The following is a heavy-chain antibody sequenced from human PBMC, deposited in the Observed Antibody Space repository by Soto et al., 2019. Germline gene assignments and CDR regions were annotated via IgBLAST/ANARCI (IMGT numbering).Heavy chain of an antibody. CDR2: IGGSGTST. CDR3: ITVFGD. D-gene: IGHD3-3*01. V-gene: IGHV3-74*01. J-gene: IGHJ1*01. CDR1: GFTFTSYS. Sequence: PGGSLRLSCAASGFTFTSYSMHWVGQVPGKGLVWVSRIGGSGTSTSYSDSVKGRFTISRDNAENTLYLQMNSLSAEDTAVYYCITVFGDWGQGTPVTVSS.